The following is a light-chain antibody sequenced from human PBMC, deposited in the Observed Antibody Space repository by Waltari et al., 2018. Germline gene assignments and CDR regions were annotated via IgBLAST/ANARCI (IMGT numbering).Light chain of an antibody. V-gene: IGKV3-15*01. J-gene: IGKJ4*01. CDR3: QQYTNWPLT. Sequence: EIVLTQSPATLSVSPGERATLSCWASQSIRSPLAWYQQKPGPAPRLLIYGASTRATGLPVRFSGSGSGTYFTLTISSLQSEDFAVYYCQQYTNWPLTFGGGTKVEI. CDR2: GAS. CDR1: QSIRSP.